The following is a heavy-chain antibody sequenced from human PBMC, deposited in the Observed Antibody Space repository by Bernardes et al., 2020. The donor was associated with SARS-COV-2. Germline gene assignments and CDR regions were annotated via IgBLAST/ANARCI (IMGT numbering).Heavy chain of an antibody. D-gene: IGHD3-3*01. CDR3: AKDSPITIFGVVITGGFDP. V-gene: IGHV3-23*01. CDR1: GFTFSSYA. Sequence: GGSLRLSCAASGFTFSSYAMSWVRQAPGKGLEWVSALSGSGGSTYYADSVKGRFTISRDNSKNTLYLQMNSLRAEDTAVYYCAKDSPITIFGVVITGGFDPWGQGTLVTVSS. J-gene: IGHJ5*02. CDR2: LSGSGGST.